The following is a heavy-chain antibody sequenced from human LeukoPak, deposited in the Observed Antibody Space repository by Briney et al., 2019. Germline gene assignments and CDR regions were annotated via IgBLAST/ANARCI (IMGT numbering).Heavy chain of an antibody. J-gene: IGHJ3*02. Sequence: GGSLRLSCAASGFTFSSYAMHWVRQAPGKGLEWVAVTSYDGSNKYYADSVKGRFTISRDNSKNTLYLQMNSLRAEDTAVYYCARDQAPGAFDIWGQGTMVTVSS. CDR3: ARDQAPGAFDI. CDR1: GFTFSSYA. CDR2: TSYDGSNK. V-gene: IGHV3-30-3*01.